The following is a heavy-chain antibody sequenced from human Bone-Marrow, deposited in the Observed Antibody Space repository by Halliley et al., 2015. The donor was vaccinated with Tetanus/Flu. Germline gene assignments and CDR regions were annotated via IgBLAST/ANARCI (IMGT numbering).Heavy chain of an antibody. J-gene: IGHJ6*02. CDR3: ARTFDSFGRLYSTYFYGMDV. Sequence: SLRLSCAASGFIFNNYEMSWVRQTPGRGLEWLSSISGRGHSSYADSVRGRFTISRDNDKSALYLHMNSLRPDDTAVYYCARTFDSFGRLYSTYFYGMDVWGQGTTVTVSS. V-gene: IGHV3-48*03. D-gene: IGHD3-3*01. CDR2: ISGRGHS. CDR1: GFIFNNYE.